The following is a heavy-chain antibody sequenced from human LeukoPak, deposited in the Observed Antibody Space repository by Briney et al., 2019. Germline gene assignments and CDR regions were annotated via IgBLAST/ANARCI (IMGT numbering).Heavy chain of an antibody. CDR2: ISHDGII. J-gene: IGHJ4*02. Sequence: PGGSLRLSCETAGFTFSSYVMHWVRRTPGKGLVRVSRISHDGIISYADSVKGRFTISRDNAKNTLILQMNSLRVEDTAVYYCARDWVYKIDYWGRGTLVTVSS. CDR1: GFTFSSYV. V-gene: IGHV3-74*01. CDR3: ARDWVYKIDY. D-gene: IGHD5-24*01.